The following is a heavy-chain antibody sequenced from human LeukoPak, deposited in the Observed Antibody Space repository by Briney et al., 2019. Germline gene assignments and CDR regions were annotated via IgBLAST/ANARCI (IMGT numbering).Heavy chain of an antibody. D-gene: IGHD3-22*01. CDR1: GYTFTRYY. J-gene: IGHJ3*02. V-gene: IGHV1-46*01. CDR3: ARVDSGYYGGDAFDI. Sequence: EASVKVSCKASGYTFTRYYMHWVRQAPGQGLEWMGIINPSGGSTSYAQKFQGRVTMTRDMSTSTVYMELSSLRSEDTALYYCARVDSGYYGGDAFDIWGQGTMVTVSS. CDR2: INPSGGST.